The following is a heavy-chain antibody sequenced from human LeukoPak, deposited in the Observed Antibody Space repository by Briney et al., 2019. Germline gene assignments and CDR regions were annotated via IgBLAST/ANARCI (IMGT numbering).Heavy chain of an antibody. CDR1: GFTFSSYS. CDR2: ISSSSSYI. Sequence: GGSLRLSCAASGFTFSSYSMNWVRQAPGKGLEWVSSISSSSSYIYYADSVKGRFTISRDNAKNSLYLQMNSLRAEDTAVYYCARDLTDFWSGYWSYGGRGTLVTVSS. D-gene: IGHD3-3*01. J-gene: IGHJ4*02. CDR3: ARDLTDFWSGYWSY. V-gene: IGHV3-21*01.